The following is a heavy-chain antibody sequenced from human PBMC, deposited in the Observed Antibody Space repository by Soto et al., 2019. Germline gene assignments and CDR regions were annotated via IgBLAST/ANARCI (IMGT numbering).Heavy chain of an antibody. CDR2: IDPSDSCT. CDR1: GYSFTSYW. Sequence: GESVKISCKGSGYSFTSYWISWVRQMPGKGLEWVVRIDPSDSCTNYSPSFQGHVTISADKSSSTAYLQWSSLKAWDTAMYYYAPQGSPPTMVRGVMASRTYDFDSWGKGTMVTGSS. D-gene: IGHD3-10*01. CDR3: APQGSPPTMVRGVMASRTYDFDS. J-gene: IGHJ3*02. V-gene: IGHV5-10-1*01.